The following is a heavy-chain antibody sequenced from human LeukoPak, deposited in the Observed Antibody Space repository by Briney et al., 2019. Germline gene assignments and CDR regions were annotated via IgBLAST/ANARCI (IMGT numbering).Heavy chain of an antibody. CDR3: ARDLSSGGWTLEFDY. J-gene: IGHJ4*02. V-gene: IGHV1-18*01. Sequence: ASVKLSCKTSGYTFSTYGVTWVRQAPGQGFQWMGWISGHTGNTKYAENFQGRISLTTDTSATTAYMELRSLTSDDTAVYYCARDLSSGGWTLEFDYWGQGSLVTVA. D-gene: IGHD1-1*01. CDR2: ISGHTGNT. CDR1: GYTFSTYG.